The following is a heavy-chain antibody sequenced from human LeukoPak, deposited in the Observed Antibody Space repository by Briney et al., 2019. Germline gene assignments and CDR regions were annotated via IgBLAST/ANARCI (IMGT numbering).Heavy chain of an antibody. Sequence: PGGSLRLSCAASGFTFDDYAMHWVRQAPGKGLEWVSGISWNSGSIGYADSVKGRFTISRDNAKNSLYLQMNSLRAEDTALYYCAKDNLGSDSSGSSGGAFDIWGQGTMVTVSS. CDR2: ISWNSGSI. J-gene: IGHJ3*02. D-gene: IGHD3-22*01. CDR3: AKDNLGSDSSGSSGGAFDI. V-gene: IGHV3-9*01. CDR1: GFTFDDYA.